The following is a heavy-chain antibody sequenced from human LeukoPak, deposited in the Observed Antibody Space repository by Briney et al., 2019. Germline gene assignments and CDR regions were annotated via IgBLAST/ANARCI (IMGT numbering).Heavy chain of an antibody. D-gene: IGHD3-16*02. CDR1: GFTFSSYS. CDR2: INWNGGST. V-gene: IGHV3-20*04. Sequence: GGSLRLSCVASGFTFSSYSMNWVRQAPGKGLEWVSGINWNGGSTGYADSVKGRFTISRDNAKNSLYLQMNSLRAEDTALYYCARDMNTFGGVIVREDAFDIWGQGTMVTVSS. CDR3: ARDMNTFGGVIVREDAFDI. J-gene: IGHJ3*02.